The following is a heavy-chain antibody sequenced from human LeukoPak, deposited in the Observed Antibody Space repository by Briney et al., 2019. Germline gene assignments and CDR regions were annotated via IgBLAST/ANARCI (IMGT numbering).Heavy chain of an antibody. CDR2: TYYMSKWYN. Sequence: SQTLSLTCAISGDSVSSNSAAWNWIRQSPSRGLEWLGRTYYMSKWYNDYAVSVKSRITINPDTSKNQFSLQLNSVTPEDTAVYYCAREGIAAAGPYYYYYYGMDVWGQGTTVTVSS. V-gene: IGHV6-1*01. CDR1: GDSVSSNSAA. D-gene: IGHD6-13*01. CDR3: AREGIAAAGPYYYYYYGMDV. J-gene: IGHJ6*02.